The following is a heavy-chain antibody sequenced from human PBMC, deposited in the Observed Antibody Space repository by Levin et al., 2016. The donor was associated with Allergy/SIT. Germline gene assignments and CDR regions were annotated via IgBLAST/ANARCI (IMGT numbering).Heavy chain of an antibody. Sequence: ASVKVSCKASGYTFTSYGISWVRQAPGQGLEWMGWISAYNGNTNYAQKLQGRVTMTTDTSTSTAYMELRSLRSDDTAVYYCAKDKGLRWQSDFDYWGQGTLVTVSS. V-gene: IGHV1-18*01. D-gene: IGHD4-23*01. CDR1: GYTFTSYG. CDR2: ISAYNGNT. J-gene: IGHJ4*02. CDR3: AKDKGLRWQSDFDY.